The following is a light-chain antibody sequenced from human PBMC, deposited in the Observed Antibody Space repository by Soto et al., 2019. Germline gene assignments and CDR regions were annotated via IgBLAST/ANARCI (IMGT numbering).Light chain of an antibody. V-gene: IGKV3-20*01. Sequence: EIVLTQSPGTLSLSPGERATLSCRASQRVSSSYLAWYQQKPGQAPRLLIYGASSRATGIPDRFSGSGSGTDFTLTISRLEPEDFAVYYCQLYGSSSWTFGQGTKVEIK. J-gene: IGKJ1*01. CDR2: GAS. CDR1: QRVSSSY. CDR3: QLYGSSSWT.